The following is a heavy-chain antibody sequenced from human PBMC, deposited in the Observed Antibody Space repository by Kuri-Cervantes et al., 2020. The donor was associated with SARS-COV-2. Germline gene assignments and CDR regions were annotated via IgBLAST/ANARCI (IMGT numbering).Heavy chain of an antibody. V-gene: IGHV3-21*04. CDR2: ISSSSSYI. Sequence: GGSPQISCAASGFTFSSYSMNWVRQAPGKGLEWVSSISSSSSYIYYADTVKGRFTISRDNSKNTLYLQMNGLRAEDTAVYYCAKPLSGYYYYYYGMDVWGQGITVTVSS. J-gene: IGHJ6*02. D-gene: IGHD3-16*02. CDR3: AKPLSGYYYYYYGMDV. CDR1: GFTFSSYS.